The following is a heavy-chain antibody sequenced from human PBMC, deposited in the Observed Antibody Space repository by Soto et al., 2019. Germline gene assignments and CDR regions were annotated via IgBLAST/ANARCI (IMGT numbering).Heavy chain of an antibody. CDR2: IYYSGST. D-gene: IGHD1-26*01. CDR1: GGSISSGGYY. CDR3: ARDSGLVSDY. Sequence: SETLSLTCTVSGGSISSGGYYWSWIRQHPGKGLEWIGYIYYSGSTYYNPSLKSRVTISVDTSKNQFSLKLSSVTAADTAVYYCARDSGLVSDYWGQGTLVTVSS. V-gene: IGHV4-31*03. J-gene: IGHJ4*02.